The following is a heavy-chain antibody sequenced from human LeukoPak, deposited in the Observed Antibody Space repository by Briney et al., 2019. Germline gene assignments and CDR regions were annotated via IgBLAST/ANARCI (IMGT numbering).Heavy chain of an antibody. D-gene: IGHD3-10*01. CDR3: ARDLHPSGSDDAFDI. J-gene: IGHJ3*02. Sequence: KPSETLSLTCAVYGGSFSGYYWNWIRQPPGKGLEWIGEINHSGSINYNPSLKSRVTISVDTSKNQFSLKLSSVTAADTAVYYCARDLHPSGSDDAFDIWGQGTMVTVSS. V-gene: IGHV4-34*01. CDR1: GGSFSGYY. CDR2: INHSGSI.